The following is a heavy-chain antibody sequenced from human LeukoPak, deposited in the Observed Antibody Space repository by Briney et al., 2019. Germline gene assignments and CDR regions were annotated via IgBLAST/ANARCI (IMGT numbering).Heavy chain of an antibody. D-gene: IGHD1-26*01. CDR3: ARGGNYFRFDP. CDR1: GYTLTNYI. CDR2: ISAYNGNT. V-gene: IGHV1-18*01. J-gene: IGHJ5*02. Sequence: ASVKVSCKASGYTLTNYIISWVRQAPGQGLEWMGWISAYNGNTNYAQKLQGRVTMTTDTSTATAYMELRSLRSDDTAVYYCARGGNYFRFDPWGQGTLVTVSS.